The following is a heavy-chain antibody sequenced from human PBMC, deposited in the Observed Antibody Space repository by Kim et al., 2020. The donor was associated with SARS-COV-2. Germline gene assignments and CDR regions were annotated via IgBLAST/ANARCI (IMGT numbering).Heavy chain of an antibody. Sequence: SETLSLTCTVSDGSISSSSHYWGWLRQPPGKGLEWIGNIYYTGSTSYNPSLKSRVTISVDTSKNHFSLRLTSVTAAATAVYYCARRPGGSYNGSGTNNW. CDR3: ARRPGGSYNGSGTNNW. CDR1: DGSISSSSHY. J-gene: IGHJ5*01. CDR2: IYYTGST. D-gene: IGHD3-10*01. V-gene: IGHV4-39*02.